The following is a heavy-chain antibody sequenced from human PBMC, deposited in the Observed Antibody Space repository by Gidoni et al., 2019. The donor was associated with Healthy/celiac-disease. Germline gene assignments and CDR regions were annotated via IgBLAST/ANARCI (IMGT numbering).Heavy chain of an antibody. CDR3: AGGDYYGSGSYSEIYYFDY. CDR1: GGSLSSSCYY. Sequence: QLQLQESGPRLVKPSETLSLTCTVPGGSLSSSCYYWGWIRQPSGKGLEWNGSIYYGGSTYYNPSLKSRVTISVDTSKNQFSLKLSSVTAADTAVYYCAGGDYYGSGSYSEIYYFDYWGQGTLVTVSS. V-gene: IGHV4-39*01. D-gene: IGHD3-10*01. CDR2: IYYGGST. J-gene: IGHJ4*02.